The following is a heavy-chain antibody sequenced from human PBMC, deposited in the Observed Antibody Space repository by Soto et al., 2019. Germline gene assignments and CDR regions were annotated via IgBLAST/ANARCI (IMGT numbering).Heavy chain of an antibody. CDR2: ISGSGAGT. CDR3: ASAAYCYGSSSCCYGYYYDMDV. J-gene: IGHJ6*04. D-gene: IGHD2-2*01. CDR1: GFTFSSYS. Sequence: HPGGSLRLSCAASGFTFSSYSMSWVRQAPGKGLEWVSGISGSGAGTYYADSVQGRFTISRDNSENKVYLQMNSLRAEDTAVYYCASAAYCYGSSSCCYGYYYDMDVWGKGTTVTVSS. V-gene: IGHV3-23*01.